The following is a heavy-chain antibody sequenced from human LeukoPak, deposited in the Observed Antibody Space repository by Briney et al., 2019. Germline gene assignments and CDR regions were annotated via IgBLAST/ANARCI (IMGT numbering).Heavy chain of an antibody. J-gene: IGHJ4*02. CDR3: AKGMVYAIPYWGFDY. CDR1: GFTFSSYA. D-gene: IGHD2-8*01. Sequence: PGGSLRLSCAASGFTFSSYAMSWVRQAPGNGLEWVSAISGSGGSTYYADSVKGRFTISRDNSKNTLYLQMNSLRAEDTAVYYCAKGMVYAIPYWGFDYWGQGTLVTVSS. V-gene: IGHV3-23*01. CDR2: ISGSGGST.